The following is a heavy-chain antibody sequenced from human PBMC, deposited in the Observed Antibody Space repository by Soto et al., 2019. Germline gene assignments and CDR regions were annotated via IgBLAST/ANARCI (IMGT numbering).Heavy chain of an antibody. Sequence: SVEVSGSASSGTFNNHAVSWVRQAPGQGLEWMGGIIPIFGTSRYAQKLQGRVTIAADESTGSAYVELTSLRSEDTAIYYCATGLKEDYFNYWGQGTLVTVYS. CDR3: ATGLKEDYFNY. CDR1: SGTFNNHA. J-gene: IGHJ4*02. CDR2: IIPIFGTS. V-gene: IGHV1-69*13.